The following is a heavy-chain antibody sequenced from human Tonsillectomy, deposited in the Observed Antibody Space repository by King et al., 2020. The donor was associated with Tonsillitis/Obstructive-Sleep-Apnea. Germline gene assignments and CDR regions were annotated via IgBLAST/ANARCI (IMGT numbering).Heavy chain of an antibody. CDR2: IYYSGIT. J-gene: IGHJ4*02. Sequence: LQLQESGPGLVKPSETLSLTCTVSGGSISSGSYCWGWIRQPPGKGLEWIGSIYYSGITYYNPSLKSRVTMSVDTSKNQFSLELSSVTAADTSVYYCARHLGYCSGGSCYGIWYFDYWGQGTLVTVSS. CDR1: GGSISSGSYC. V-gene: IGHV4-39*01. CDR3: ARHLGYCSGGSCYGIWYFDY. D-gene: IGHD2-15*01.